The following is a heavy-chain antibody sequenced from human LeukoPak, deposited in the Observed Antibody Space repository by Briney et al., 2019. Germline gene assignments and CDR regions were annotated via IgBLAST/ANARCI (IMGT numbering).Heavy chain of an antibody. CDR1: GFTFSTSW. J-gene: IGHJ6*02. V-gene: IGHV3-7*01. CDR3: ARGHYGMDI. CDR2: INRDASEK. Sequence: GGSLRLSCVASGFTFSTSWMTWVRQAPGRGLEWVATINRDASEKYSADSVKGRFIISRDNAKNSLYLQMTSLGAEESAVYYCARGHYGMDIWGQGTTVTVSS.